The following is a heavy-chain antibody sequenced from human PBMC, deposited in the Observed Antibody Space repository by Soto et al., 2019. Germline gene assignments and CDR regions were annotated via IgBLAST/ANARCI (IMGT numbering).Heavy chain of an antibody. V-gene: IGHV3-30*18. CDR2: ISYDGSNK. CDR1: GFTFSSYG. J-gene: IGHJ6*02. D-gene: IGHD2-2*01. Sequence: GGSLRLSCAASGFTFSSYGMHWVRQAPGKGLEWVAVISYDGSNKYYADSVKGRFTISRDNSKNTLYLQMDSLSAEDTAVYYCAKGPAIVLVPAAMNYYYGMDVWGQGTTVTVS. CDR3: AKGPAIVLVPAAMNYYYGMDV.